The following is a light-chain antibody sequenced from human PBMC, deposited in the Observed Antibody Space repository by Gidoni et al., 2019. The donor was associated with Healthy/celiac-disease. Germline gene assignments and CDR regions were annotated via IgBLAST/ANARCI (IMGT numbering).Light chain of an antibody. Sequence: ELVLTQSPATLSLSPGERATLSCRASQSVSSYLAWYQQKPGQAPRLLIYDASNRATGIPARFSGSGSGTDVTLTISSLEPEDFAVYYCQQRSNWPPKLTFXGXTKVEIK. CDR1: QSVSSY. CDR2: DAS. CDR3: QQRSNWPPKLT. J-gene: IGKJ4*01. V-gene: IGKV3-11*01.